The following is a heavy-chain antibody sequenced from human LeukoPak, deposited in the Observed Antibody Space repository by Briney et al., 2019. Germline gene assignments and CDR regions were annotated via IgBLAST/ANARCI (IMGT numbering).Heavy chain of an antibody. Sequence: GASVKVSCKASGYTFTSYYMHWVRQAPGQGLEWMGWINPNSGGTNYAQKFQGRVTMTRDTSISTAYMELSRLRSDDTAVYYCASSYSSSSLLFDYWGQGTLVTVSS. J-gene: IGHJ4*02. D-gene: IGHD6-6*01. CDR2: INPNSGGT. CDR3: ASSYSSSSLLFDY. CDR1: GYTFTSYY. V-gene: IGHV1-2*02.